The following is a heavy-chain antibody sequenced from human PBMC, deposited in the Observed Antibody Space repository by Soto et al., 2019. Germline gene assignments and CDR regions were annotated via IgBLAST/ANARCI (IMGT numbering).Heavy chain of an antibody. CDR1: GGSISSYY. CDR3: ARQNQYYYDSSGYFDAFDI. CDR2: IYYSGST. J-gene: IGHJ3*02. Sequence: SETLSLTCIVSGGSISSYYWSWIRQPPGKGLEWIGYIYYSGSTNYNPSLKSRVTISVDTSKNQFSLKLSSVTAADTAVYYCARQNQYYYDSSGYFDAFDIWGQGTMVPVSS. D-gene: IGHD3-22*01. V-gene: IGHV4-59*08.